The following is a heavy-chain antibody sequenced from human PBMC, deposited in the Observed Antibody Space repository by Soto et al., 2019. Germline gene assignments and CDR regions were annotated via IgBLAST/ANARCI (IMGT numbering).Heavy chain of an antibody. J-gene: IGHJ3*02. CDR3: ARARGSRNRNAFNI. D-gene: IGHD3-10*01. CDR1: GGSISNSNYY. CDR2: IHFCEST. V-gene: IGHV4-39*01. Sequence: SESLSLTFILCGGSISNSNYYCAYIHQPPGKALESIGSIHFCESTYYNPSLWSRVTISVDTSQNQISLSLGSVTAADTAVYYCARARGSRNRNAFNIWGNGTMVTVSS.